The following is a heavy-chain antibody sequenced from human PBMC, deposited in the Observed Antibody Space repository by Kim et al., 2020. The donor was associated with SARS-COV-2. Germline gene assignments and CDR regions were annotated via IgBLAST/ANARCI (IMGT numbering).Heavy chain of an antibody. V-gene: IGHV4-4*07. CDR3: ARDVALDFWSGYYPD. J-gene: IGHJ4*02. Sequence: PSLKSRVTMSVDTSKNQFSLKLSCVTAADTAVYYCARDVALDFWSGYYPDWGQGTLVTVSS. D-gene: IGHD3-3*01.